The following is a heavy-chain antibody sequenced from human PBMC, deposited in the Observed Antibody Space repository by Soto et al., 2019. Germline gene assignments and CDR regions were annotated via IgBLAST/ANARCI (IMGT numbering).Heavy chain of an antibody. CDR1: GYTFTDYD. CDR2: MNPNSGET. V-gene: IGHV1-8*01. Sequence: QEQLVQSGAEVKKPGASVKVSCKTSGYTFTDYDINWVRQATGQGLEWIGWMNPNSGETGYAQKFQGRVTMTRSASLSTAYLALSSLRSEDKAVYYCARVAVAARPRWYNWFDPWGQGTLVTVSS. CDR3: ARVAVAARPRWYNWFDP. J-gene: IGHJ5*02. D-gene: IGHD2-15*01.